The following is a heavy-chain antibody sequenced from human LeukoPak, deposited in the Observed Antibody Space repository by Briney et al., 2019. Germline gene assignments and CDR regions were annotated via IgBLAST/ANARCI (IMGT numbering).Heavy chain of an antibody. J-gene: IGHJ4*02. V-gene: IGHV4-34*01. Sequence: PSETLSLTCAVYGGSFSGYYWSWIRQPPGKGLEWIGEINHSGSTNYNPSLKSRVTISVDTSKNQFSLKLSSVTAADTAVYYCARGILVVPAAIPDYWGQGTLVTVSS. CDR3: ARGILVVPAAIPDY. D-gene: IGHD2-2*01. CDR1: GGSFSGYY. CDR2: INHSGST.